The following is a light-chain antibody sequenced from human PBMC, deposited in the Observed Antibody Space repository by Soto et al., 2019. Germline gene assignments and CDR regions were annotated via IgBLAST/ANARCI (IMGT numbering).Light chain of an antibody. CDR3: QYYGSSHSNT. V-gene: IGKV3-20*01. Sequence: EIVMTQSPATLSVSPLEIGGVSGMASQSVRSNLAWYQHKPGQAPRLLIYDASSKATGTPDRFSGSGSGTDFTLTISRLEPEDFAVYYCQYYGSSHSNTFGQGTRLEI. J-gene: IGKJ5*01. CDR1: QSVRSN. CDR2: DAS.